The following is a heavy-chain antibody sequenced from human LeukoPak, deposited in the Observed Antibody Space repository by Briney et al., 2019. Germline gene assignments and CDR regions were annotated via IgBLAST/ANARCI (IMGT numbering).Heavy chain of an antibody. CDR2: ISEGGGST. D-gene: IGHD6-6*01. J-gene: IGHJ6*03. CDR3: AKDSSVNRQLVSAMDL. CDR1: GFTFSSYA. V-gene: IGHV3-23*01. Sequence: GGSLRLFCAASGFTFSSYAMTWVRQAPGRGLEWVSGISEGGGSTYNADSVKGRFTICRDNSKNTLYLQMNSLRAEDTAVYYCAKDSSVNRQLVSAMDLRGERKTCTVSS.